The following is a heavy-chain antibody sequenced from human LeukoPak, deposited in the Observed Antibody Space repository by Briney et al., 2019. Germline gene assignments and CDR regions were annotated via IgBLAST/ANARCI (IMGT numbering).Heavy chain of an antibody. CDR2: TIWNSGSI. CDR3: AKDRGYCSGGSGYEN. Sequence: PGGYLRLSCAASAFTFDDYAMHWDRPAPGKGLEWVSGTIWNSGSIGYADSVKGRFTISRDNAKNSLYLQMNSLRAEDTALYYCAKDRGYCSGGSGYENWGQGTLVTVSS. CDR1: AFTFDDYA. V-gene: IGHV3-9*01. D-gene: IGHD2-15*01. J-gene: IGHJ4*02.